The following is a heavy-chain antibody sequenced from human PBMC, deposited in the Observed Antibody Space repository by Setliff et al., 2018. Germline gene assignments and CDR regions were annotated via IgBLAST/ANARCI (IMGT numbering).Heavy chain of an antibody. Sequence: GASVKVSCKASGYIFTSYGFSWVRQAPGQGLEWMGWISPYNGKTEHAQMFQGRVTMATDRTTNTAYMELRSLKSDDTAVYYCARGSRSWGPRDYYYMDVWGKGTTVTVS. D-gene: IGHD2-2*01. CDR2: ISPYNGKT. V-gene: IGHV1-18*01. CDR1: GYIFTSYG. J-gene: IGHJ6*03. CDR3: ARGSRSWGPRDYYYMDV.